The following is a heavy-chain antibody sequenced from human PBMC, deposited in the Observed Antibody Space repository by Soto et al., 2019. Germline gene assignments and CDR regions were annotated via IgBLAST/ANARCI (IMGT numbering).Heavy chain of an antibody. CDR3: SRDDSDWFFN. CDR2: SRNKANSYTT. CDR1: GFTFSDHY. D-gene: IGHD3-9*01. Sequence: GGSLRLSCAASGFTFSDHYMDWVRQAPGKGLEWVGRSRNKANSYTTEYAASVKGRFVISRDDSKNSLFLQMNSLKTEDTAVYYCSRDDSDWFFNWGRGTLVNVS. J-gene: IGHJ4*02. V-gene: IGHV3-72*01.